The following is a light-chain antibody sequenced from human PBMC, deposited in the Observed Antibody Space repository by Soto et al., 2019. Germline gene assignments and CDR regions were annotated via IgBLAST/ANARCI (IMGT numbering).Light chain of an antibody. CDR2: AAS. CDR1: QSISSY. J-gene: IGKJ5*01. CDR3: QQSYSTSIA. V-gene: IGKV1-39*01. Sequence: DIQMTQSPSSLSASVGDRVTITCRASQSISSYLNWYQQKPGKAPKLLIYAASSLQSGVPSRFSGSGSGTDFTLTISSLQPEDFATYYGQQSYSTSIAFGHGTRLEIK.